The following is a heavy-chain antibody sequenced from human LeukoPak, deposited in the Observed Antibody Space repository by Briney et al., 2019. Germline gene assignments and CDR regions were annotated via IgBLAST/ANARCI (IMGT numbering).Heavy chain of an antibody. J-gene: IGHJ4*02. Sequence: GASVKVSCKASGYTFTSYDINWVRQAPGQGLEWMGRIIPILGIANYAQKFQGRVTITADKSTSTAYMELSSLRSEDTAVYYCARDTPATLWFGESYYFDYWGQGTLVTVSS. CDR3: ARDTPATLWFGESYYFDY. CDR2: IIPILGIA. V-gene: IGHV1-69*04. CDR1: GYTFTSYD. D-gene: IGHD3-10*01.